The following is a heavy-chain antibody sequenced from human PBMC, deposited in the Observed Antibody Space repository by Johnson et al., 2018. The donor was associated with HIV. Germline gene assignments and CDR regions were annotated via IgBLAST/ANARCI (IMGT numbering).Heavy chain of an antibody. D-gene: IGHD5-24*01. CDR2: ISYDGSNK. CDR1: GFTFSSYA. V-gene: IGHV3-30-3*01. CDR3: AKDRVYDLVEMATSMRRDPGAFDI. J-gene: IGHJ3*02. Sequence: QVQLVESGGGVVQPGRSLRLSCAASGFTFSSYAMHWVRQAPGKGLEWVTVISYDGSNKYYTDSVKGRFTISRDNSKNTLDLQMNSLRAEDTAMFYCAKDRVYDLVEMATSMRRDPGAFDIWGQGTM.